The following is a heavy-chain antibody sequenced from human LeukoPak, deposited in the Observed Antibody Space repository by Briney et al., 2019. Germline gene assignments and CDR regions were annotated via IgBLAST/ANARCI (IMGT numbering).Heavy chain of an antibody. D-gene: IGHD5-18*01. Sequence: PSETLSLTCAVYGGSFSGYYWSWIRQPPGKGLEWIGEINHSGSTNYNPSLKSRVTISVDTSKNQFSLKLSSVTAADTAVYYCARGVDTAMAYFDYWGQGTLVTVSS. CDR1: GGSFSGYY. CDR2: INHSGST. V-gene: IGHV4-34*01. J-gene: IGHJ4*02. CDR3: ARGVDTAMAYFDY.